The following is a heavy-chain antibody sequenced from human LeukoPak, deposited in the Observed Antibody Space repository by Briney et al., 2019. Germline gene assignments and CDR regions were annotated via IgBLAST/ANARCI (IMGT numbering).Heavy chain of an antibody. J-gene: IGHJ4*02. V-gene: IGHV1-2*02. CDR3: ARPYLGIAARD. CDR2: INPNNGGT. CDR1: GYTFTGYY. Sequence: ASVKVSCKASGYTFTGYYMHWVRQAPGQGLEWMGWINPNNGGTNYAQKFQGRVTMTRDTSISTAYMELSRLRSDDTAVYYCARPYLGIAARDWGQGTLVTVSS. D-gene: IGHD6-6*01.